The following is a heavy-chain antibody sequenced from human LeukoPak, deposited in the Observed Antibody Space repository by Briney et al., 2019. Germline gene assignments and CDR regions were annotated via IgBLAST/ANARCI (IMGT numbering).Heavy chain of an antibody. J-gene: IGHJ4*02. CDR2: ISVDGSNK. D-gene: IGHD6-13*01. V-gene: IGHV3-30-3*01. Sequence: GGSLRLSCAASGFTFTNYAMHWVRQAPGKGLEWVAVISVDGSNKFYAGSARGRCTISRDNSKNTMSLQMDSLRGEDTAVYYCARDPRTSSTSRNYFESWGQGTLVTVSS. CDR1: GFTFTNYA. CDR3: ARDPRTSSTSRNYFES.